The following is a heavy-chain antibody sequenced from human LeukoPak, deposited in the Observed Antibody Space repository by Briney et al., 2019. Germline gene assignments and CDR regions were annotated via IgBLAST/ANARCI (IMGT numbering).Heavy chain of an antibody. CDR3: ARGPSTSHYYYGMDV. D-gene: IGHD2-2*01. Sequence: SVKHSCGASGGTFSSYTISWVRQAPGQGLEWMGRIIPIRGIANYAQKFQGRVTIIADKSTSTAYMELSSLRSEDTAVYYCARGPSTSHYYYGMDVWGQGTTVTVSS. CDR2: IIPIRGIA. V-gene: IGHV1-69*02. CDR1: GGTFSSYT. J-gene: IGHJ6*02.